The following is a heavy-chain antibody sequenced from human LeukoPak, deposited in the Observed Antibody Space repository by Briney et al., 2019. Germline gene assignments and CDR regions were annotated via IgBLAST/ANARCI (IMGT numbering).Heavy chain of an antibody. Sequence: PGMSLRLPCVGSGFKFDDYSMHWVRQVPGKGLEWVSGISWSTATIAYADSVKGRFTISRDNAKNSLYLQMNSLRPEDMALYYCAKGGSNGWYADHWGQGTLVTVSS. CDR1: GFKFDDYS. CDR2: ISWSTATI. CDR3: AKGGSNGWYADH. D-gene: IGHD6-19*01. J-gene: IGHJ5*02. V-gene: IGHV3-9*03.